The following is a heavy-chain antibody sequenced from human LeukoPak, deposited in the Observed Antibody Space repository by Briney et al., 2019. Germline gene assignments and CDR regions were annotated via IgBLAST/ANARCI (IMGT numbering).Heavy chain of an antibody. J-gene: IGHJ4*02. CDR2: INTNTRNP. V-gene: IGHV7-4-1*02. D-gene: IGHD2-2*01. Sequence: ASVKVSCRASGYAFTNYGVNWVRQAPGQGLEWMGWINTNTRNPTYAQGFTGRFVFSLDTSLSTAYLQISSLKAEDTAVYYCVRDKYQLPYEIDYWGQGTLVTVSS. CDR3: VRDKYQLPYEIDY. CDR1: GYAFTNYG.